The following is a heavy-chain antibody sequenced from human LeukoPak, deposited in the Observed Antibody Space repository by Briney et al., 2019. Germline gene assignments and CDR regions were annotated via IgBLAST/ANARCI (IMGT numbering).Heavy chain of an antibody. J-gene: IGHJ4*02. CDR1: GFTFTNYW. V-gene: IGHV3-7*01. Sequence: GGSLRLSCEASGFTFTNYWMSWVRQAPGKGLEWVANIKQDGSEKYYVDSVKGRFTISRDTSKNTLFLQMNSLRPEDTAVYYCAKEEMRFWSGYYGDYWGQGTLVTVSS. D-gene: IGHD3-3*01. CDR2: IKQDGSEK. CDR3: AKEEMRFWSGYYGDY.